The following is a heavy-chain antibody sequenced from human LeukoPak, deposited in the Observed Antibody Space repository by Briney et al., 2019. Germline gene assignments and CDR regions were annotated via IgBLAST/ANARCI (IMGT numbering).Heavy chain of an antibody. CDR1: GFTSSSYG. J-gene: IGHJ4*02. Sequence: GGSLRLSCAASGFTSSSYGMHWVRQAPGKGLEWVAVISYDGTNKYYADSVKGRFTISRDNSKNTLYLQMNSLRAEDTAVYYCAKDRGYNSGRGPIDYWGQGTLVTVSS. V-gene: IGHV3-30*18. D-gene: IGHD6-19*01. CDR3: AKDRGYNSGRGPIDY. CDR2: ISYDGTNK.